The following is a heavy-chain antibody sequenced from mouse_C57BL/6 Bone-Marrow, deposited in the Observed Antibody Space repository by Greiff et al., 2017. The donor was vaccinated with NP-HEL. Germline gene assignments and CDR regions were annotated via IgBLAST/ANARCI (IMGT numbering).Heavy chain of an antibody. V-gene: IGHV14-4*01. J-gene: IGHJ1*03. CDR3: TTVSSYWYFEV. CDR1: GFNIKDDY. Sequence: EVQLQQSGAELVRPGASVKLSCTASGFNIKDDYMHWVKQRPEQGLEWIGWIDPENGDTEYASKFQGKATITADTSSNTAYLQLSSLTSEDTAVEYCTTVSSYWYFEVWGTGTTVTGSS. CDR2: IDPENGDT.